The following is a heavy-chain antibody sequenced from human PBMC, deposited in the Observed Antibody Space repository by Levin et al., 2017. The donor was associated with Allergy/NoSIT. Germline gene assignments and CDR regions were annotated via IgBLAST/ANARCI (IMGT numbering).Heavy chain of an antibody. CDR3: AKDHESSGWPTFDL. CDR2: FANTAKT. CDR1: GFTFTRFA. V-gene: IGHV3-23*05. Sequence: GASVKVSCAASGFTFTRFALSWVRQVPGKGLEWVASFANTAKTYYADSVMGRFTISRDTSTNTLFLQLNSLRAEDTAVYFCAKDHESSGWPTFDLWGQGTLVTVSS. D-gene: IGHD6-19*01. J-gene: IGHJ4*02.